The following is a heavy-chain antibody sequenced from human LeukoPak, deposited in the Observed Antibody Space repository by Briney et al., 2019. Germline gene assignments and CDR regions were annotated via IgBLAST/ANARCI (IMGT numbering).Heavy chain of an antibody. V-gene: IGHV3-23*01. CDR3: AKESTKDSNPR. J-gene: IGHJ4*02. D-gene: IGHD4-4*01. CDR1: GFTFSTYA. CDR2: ISGRGDSR. Sequence: GRSLRLSCAASGFTFSTYAMTWVRQAPGKGLEWVSGISGRGDSRNYADSVKGRFTISRDNSKNTLYLQMNSLRAEDTAVYYCAKESTKDSNPRWGRGALVTVSS.